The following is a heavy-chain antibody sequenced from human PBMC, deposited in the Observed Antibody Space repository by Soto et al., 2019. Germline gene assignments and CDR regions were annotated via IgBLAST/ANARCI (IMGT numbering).Heavy chain of an antibody. V-gene: IGHV3-9*01. CDR2: ISWNRGTI. Sequence: EVQLVESGGGLVQPGRSLRLSCAASGFSFENYAMHWVRQAPGKGLEWVSGISWNRGTIGYADSVKGRFTVSRDNTRNSLYLEVNSLTTEDTAIYFCAKERAVVVPVSTSYFHYYGLDVWGQGTTVTVS. CDR1: GFSFENYA. CDR3: AKERAVVVPVSTSYFHYYGLDV. D-gene: IGHD2-2*01. J-gene: IGHJ6*02.